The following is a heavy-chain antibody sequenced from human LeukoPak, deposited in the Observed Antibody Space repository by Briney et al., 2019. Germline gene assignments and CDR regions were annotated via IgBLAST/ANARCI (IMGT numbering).Heavy chain of an antibody. J-gene: IGHJ4*02. Sequence: SQTLSLTCTVSGDSISSGSYYWSWIRQPAGKGPEWIGRIYSSGSTNYNPSLKSRVTISVDTSKNQFSLELSPVTAADTAVYYCARDIYGSSWYGLFDYWGQGTLVTVSS. CDR1: GDSISSGSYY. V-gene: IGHV4-61*02. CDR3: ARDIYGSSWYGLFDY. CDR2: IYSSGST. D-gene: IGHD6-13*01.